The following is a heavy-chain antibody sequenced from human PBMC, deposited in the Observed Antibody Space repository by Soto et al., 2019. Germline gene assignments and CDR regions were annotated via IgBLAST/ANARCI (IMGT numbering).Heavy chain of an antibody. Sequence: SETLSLTCTVSGGSISNYYCSWIRQTPGRGLEYIGFIYNSGTTNYHPSLKSRVTISIDTSKSQFYLKLTSVTAADTAIYYCATRFYYSGVLFDYWGPGTQVTVSS. CDR2: IYNSGTT. CDR3: ATRFYYSGVLFDY. V-gene: IGHV4-59*13. J-gene: IGHJ4*02. D-gene: IGHD3-10*01. CDR1: GGSISNYY.